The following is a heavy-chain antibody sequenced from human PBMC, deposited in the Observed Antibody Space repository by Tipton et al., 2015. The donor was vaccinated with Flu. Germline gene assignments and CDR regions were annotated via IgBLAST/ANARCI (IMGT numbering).Heavy chain of an antibody. CDR3: AKGVSWEVVFDAFDI. V-gene: IGHV3-23*01. CDR2: ISDGGSA. Sequence: SLRLSCAASGLTFKNHAMTWVRQAPGKGLEWVSTISDGGSAYYADSVQGRFTISRDNSKNTLYLQMNSLRAEDTAVYYCAKGVSWEVVFDAFDIWGQGTMVTISS. J-gene: IGHJ3*02. CDR1: GLTFKNHA. D-gene: IGHD1-26*01.